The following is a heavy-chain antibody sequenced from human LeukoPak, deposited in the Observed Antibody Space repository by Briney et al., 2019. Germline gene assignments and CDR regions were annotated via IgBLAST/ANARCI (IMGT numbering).Heavy chain of an antibody. CDR3: ARAKPKNMVRGLIMRRESRYYFDY. CDR1: GFIFSHYV. J-gene: IGHJ4*02. D-gene: IGHD3-10*01. CDR2: ISGSSPII. Sequence: AGGSLRLSCAASGFIFSHYVMTWVRQAPGKGLEWISYISGSSPIIFYADSVKGRFTISRDNSKSTLYIQMNSLRAEDTAVYYCARAKPKNMVRGLIMRRESRYYFDYWGQGTLVTVSS. V-gene: IGHV3-48*01.